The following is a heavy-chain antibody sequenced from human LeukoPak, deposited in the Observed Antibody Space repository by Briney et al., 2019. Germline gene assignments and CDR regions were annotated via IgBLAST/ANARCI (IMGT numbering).Heavy chain of an antibody. D-gene: IGHD4-23*01. CDR3: ARSYGGNFFDY. Sequence: PGGSLRLSCAASGFNFSSFGMHWVRQAPGKGLEWVAFSRYNGTETYFADSVKGRLTISRDNSKNTLYLQINSPRGDDSAVYFCARSYGGNFFDYWGQGTLVTVSS. V-gene: IGHV3-30*02. CDR2: SRYNGTET. J-gene: IGHJ4*02. CDR1: GFNFSSFG.